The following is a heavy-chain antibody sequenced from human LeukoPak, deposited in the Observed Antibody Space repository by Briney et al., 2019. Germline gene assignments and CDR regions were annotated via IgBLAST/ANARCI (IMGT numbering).Heavy chain of an antibody. CDR1: EYTFTGYY. J-gene: IGHJ6*02. CDR3: AVSLLAQNYYYGMDV. Sequence: GASVKVSCKASEYTFTGYYMQWVRQAPGQGLEWMGWINPNSGGTNYAQKFQGWVTMTRDTSISTAYMELSRLRSDDTAVYYCAVSLLAQNYYYGMDVWGQGTTVTVSS. V-gene: IGHV1-2*04. CDR2: INPNSGGT.